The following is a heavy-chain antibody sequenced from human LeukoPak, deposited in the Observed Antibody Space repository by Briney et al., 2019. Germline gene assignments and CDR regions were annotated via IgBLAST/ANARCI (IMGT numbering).Heavy chain of an antibody. V-gene: IGHV1-2*02. CDR2: INPNSGGT. Sequence: ASVKVSCKASGYTFTGYYMHWVRQAPGQGLEWMGWINPNSGGTNYAQKFQGRVTMTRDTSISTAYMELSRLRSDDTAVYYCARDRAAAGTCWFDPWGQGTLVTVSS. J-gene: IGHJ5*02. CDR3: ARDRAAAGTCWFDP. CDR1: GYTFTGYY. D-gene: IGHD6-13*01.